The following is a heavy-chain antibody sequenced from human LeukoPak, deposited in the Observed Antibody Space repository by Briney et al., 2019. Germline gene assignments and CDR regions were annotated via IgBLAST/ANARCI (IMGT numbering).Heavy chain of an antibody. J-gene: IGHJ4*02. CDR1: GYTFTSYG. Sequence: ASVKVSCKASGYTFTSYGISWVRQAPGQGLEWMGWISAHNGNTNYAQKLQGRVTMTTDTSTSTAYMELRSLRSDDTAVYYCARDSGVIMVRGAPFDYWGQGTLVSVSS. CDR3: ARDSGVIMVRGAPFDY. V-gene: IGHV1-18*01. CDR2: ISAHNGNT. D-gene: IGHD3-10*01.